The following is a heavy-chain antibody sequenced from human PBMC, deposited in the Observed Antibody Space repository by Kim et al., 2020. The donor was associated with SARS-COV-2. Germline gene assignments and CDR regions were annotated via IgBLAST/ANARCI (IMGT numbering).Heavy chain of an antibody. Sequence: PPLKSRFIISVDTSKNQFSLSLSAVTAADTAVYYCARQTTAIRSGAFDIWGQGTMVTVSS. D-gene: IGHD1-26*01. CDR3: ARQTTAIRSGAFDI. V-gene: IGHV4-39*01. J-gene: IGHJ3*02.